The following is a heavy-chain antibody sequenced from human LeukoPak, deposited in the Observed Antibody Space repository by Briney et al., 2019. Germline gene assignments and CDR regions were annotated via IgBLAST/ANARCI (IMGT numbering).Heavy chain of an antibody. D-gene: IGHD1-26*01. CDR3: AKDGEGGSYYLDYFDY. Sequence: GASVKVSCKASGGTFSTYAISWVRQAPGQRLEWMGGIIPIFGTSNYAQKFQGRVTITADESTSTAYLELSSLRSEDTAVYYCAKDGEGGSYYLDYFDYWGQGTLVTVSS. CDR1: GGTFSTYA. V-gene: IGHV1-69*13. CDR2: IIPIFGTS. J-gene: IGHJ4*02.